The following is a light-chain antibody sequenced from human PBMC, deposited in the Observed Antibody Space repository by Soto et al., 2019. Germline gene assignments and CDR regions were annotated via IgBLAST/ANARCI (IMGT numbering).Light chain of an antibody. Sequence: EVVLTQSPGTLSLSPGERATLACRASQSVSNDFLAWYQQKPGQAPRPLIHGASTRATGIPDRFSGSGSGTDFTLTISRLEPEDLAVYYCQQYGPSPRFTFGPGTRVDFK. J-gene: IGKJ3*01. CDR3: QQYGPSPRFT. V-gene: IGKV3-20*01. CDR1: QSVSNDF. CDR2: GAS.